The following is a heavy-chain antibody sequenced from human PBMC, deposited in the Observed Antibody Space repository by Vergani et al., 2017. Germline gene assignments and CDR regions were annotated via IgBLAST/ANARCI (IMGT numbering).Heavy chain of an antibody. D-gene: IGHD6-6*01. CDR3: AKGYSSSSEEIDY. CDR1: GFTFSSYA. Sequence: EVQLLESGGGLVQPGGSLRLSCAASGFTFSSYAMSWVRQAPGKGLEWVAAISGSGGSTYYADSVKGRFTISRDNSKNTLYLQMNSLRAEDTAVYYCAKGYSSSSEEIDYWGQGTLVTVSS. J-gene: IGHJ4*02. V-gene: IGHV3-23*01. CDR2: ISGSGGST.